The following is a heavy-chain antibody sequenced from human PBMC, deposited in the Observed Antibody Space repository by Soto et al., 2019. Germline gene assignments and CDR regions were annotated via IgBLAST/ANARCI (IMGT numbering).Heavy chain of an antibody. CDR3: ARGYCTTTCDPGFDP. CDR2: IDPRGGST. CDR1: GYTFTSFH. D-gene: IGHD2-8*01. Sequence: ASVKVSCKASGYTFTSFHMHWVRQAPGLGLEWMGKIDPRGGSTRYAQKFQGRVTMTRDTSTSTVYMELSSLRSEGTAVYYCARGYCTTTCDPGFDPWGQGTLVTVSS. V-gene: IGHV1-46*03. J-gene: IGHJ5*02.